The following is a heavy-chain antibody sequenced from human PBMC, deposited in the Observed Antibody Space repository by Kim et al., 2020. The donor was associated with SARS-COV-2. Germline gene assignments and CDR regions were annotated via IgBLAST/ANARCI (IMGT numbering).Heavy chain of an antibody. D-gene: IGHD1-26*01. CDR1: GGSISSSSYY. Sequence: SETLSLTCTVSGGSISSSSYYWGWIRQPPGKGLEWIGSIHYSGSTYYNPSLKSRVTISVDTSKNQFSLKLSSGTAADTAVYYCARHGATNYAFAIWCQGT. V-gene: IGHV4-39*01. CDR2: IHYSGST. CDR3: ARHGATNYAFAI. J-gene: IGHJ3*02.